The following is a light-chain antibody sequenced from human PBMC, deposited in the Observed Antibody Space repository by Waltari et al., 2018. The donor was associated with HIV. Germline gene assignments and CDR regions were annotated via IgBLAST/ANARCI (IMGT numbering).Light chain of an antibody. Sequence: DIVMTQSPDSLAVSLGERDTINCKSSQSVLYSSNNKNYLAWYQQKPGQPPKLLIYWASTRESGVPDRFSGSRSGTDVSLTISSLQAEDVAVYYCQQYYSTPPTFGQGTKVEIK. CDR1: QSVLYSSNNKNY. CDR2: WAS. V-gene: IGKV4-1*01. CDR3: QQYYSTPPT. J-gene: IGKJ1*01.